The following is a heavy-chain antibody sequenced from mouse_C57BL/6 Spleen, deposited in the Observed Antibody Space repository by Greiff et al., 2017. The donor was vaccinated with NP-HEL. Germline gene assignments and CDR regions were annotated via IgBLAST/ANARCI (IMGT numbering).Heavy chain of an antibody. J-gene: IGHJ2*01. CDR3: ARGGFITTPLDY. CDR1: GYSFTGYY. CDR2: INPSTGGT. V-gene: IGHV1-42*01. Sequence: VQLKESGPELVKPGASVKISCKASGYSFTGYYMNWVKQSPEKSLEWIGEINPSTGGTTYNQKFKAKATLTVDKSSSTAYMQLKSLTSEDSAVYYCARGGFITTPLDYWGQGTTLTVSS. D-gene: IGHD1-1*01.